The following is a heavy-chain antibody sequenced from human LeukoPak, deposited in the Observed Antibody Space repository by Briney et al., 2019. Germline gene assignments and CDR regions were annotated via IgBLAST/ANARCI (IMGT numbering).Heavy chain of an antibody. J-gene: IGHJ4*02. Sequence: GGSLRLSCAASGFTFSSYWMSWVRQAPGKGLEWVAVISYDGSNKYYADSVKGRFTISRDNTKNSVYLQMSSLRAEDTAVYYCAREVWGPEYWGQGTLVTVSS. D-gene: IGHD1-14*01. CDR3: AREVWGPEY. CDR1: GFTFSSYW. V-gene: IGHV3-30-3*01. CDR2: ISYDGSNK.